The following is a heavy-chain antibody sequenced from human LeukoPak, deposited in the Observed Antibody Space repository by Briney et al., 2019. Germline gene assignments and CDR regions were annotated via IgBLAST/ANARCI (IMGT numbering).Heavy chain of an antibody. CDR3: AKAAPYDYGDYLNWFDP. Sequence: GGSLRLSCAASGFTFSSYAMTWVRQVPGQGLEWVSGISGSGGRTYYADSVKGRFTISRDNSKNTLYLQMNSLRAEDTAVYYCAKAAPYDYGDYLNWFDPWGQGTLVTVSS. D-gene: IGHD4-17*01. J-gene: IGHJ5*02. V-gene: IGHV3-23*01. CDR2: ISGSGGRT. CDR1: GFTFSSYA.